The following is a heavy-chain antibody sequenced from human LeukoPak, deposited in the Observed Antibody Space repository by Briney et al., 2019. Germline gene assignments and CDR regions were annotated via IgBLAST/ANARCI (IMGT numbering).Heavy chain of an antibody. Sequence: SETLSLTCTVSGGSLSSKSYYWGWIRQPPGKGPEWIGSVYYDGSTFYNPSLQSRVTVSLDTSKNQFSLKVSSVTAADTAVYYCARDPPGFSYDFDFWGQGILVTVSS. J-gene: IGHJ4*02. D-gene: IGHD3-16*01. CDR2: VYYDGST. CDR1: GGSLSSKSYY. CDR3: ARDPPGFSYDFDF. V-gene: IGHV4-39*07.